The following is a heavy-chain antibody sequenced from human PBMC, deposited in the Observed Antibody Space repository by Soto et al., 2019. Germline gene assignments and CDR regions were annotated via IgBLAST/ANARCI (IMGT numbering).Heavy chain of an antibody. D-gene: IGHD1-1*01. Sequence: QVQLVESGGGVVQPGRSLRLSCAASGFTFSSYGMHWVRQAPGKGLEWVAVISYDGNNKYYADSVKGRFTISRDNSKNTLYLQMNNLRAEDTAVYYCAKSVYNWNDGFFDYWGQGTLVTVSS. V-gene: IGHV3-30*18. CDR1: GFTFSSYG. J-gene: IGHJ4*02. CDR2: ISYDGNNK. CDR3: AKSVYNWNDGFFDY.